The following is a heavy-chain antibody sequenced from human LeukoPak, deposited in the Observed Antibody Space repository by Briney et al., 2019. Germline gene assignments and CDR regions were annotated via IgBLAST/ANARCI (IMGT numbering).Heavy chain of an antibody. J-gene: IGHJ4*02. CDR2: SGTNT. Sequence: PGGSLRLSCAASGFTFTSYSMIWVRQAPGKGLEWVSTSGTNTYYADSVKDRFTISRDNSKNTLFLQMNSLRAEDTAVYHCARDKWLDYWGRGTLVTVSS. CDR3: ARDKWLDY. D-gene: IGHD5-24*01. CDR1: GFTFTSYS. V-gene: IGHV3-23*01.